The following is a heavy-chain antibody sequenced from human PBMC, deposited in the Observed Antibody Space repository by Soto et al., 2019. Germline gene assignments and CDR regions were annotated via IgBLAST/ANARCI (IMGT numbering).Heavy chain of an antibody. Sequence: GGSLRLSCAASGFTFSSYGMHWVRQAPGKGPEWVAVISYDGSNKYYADSVKGRFTISRDNSKNTLYLQMSSLRAEDTAVYYCVNDGSSGWPYYYGLDVWGQGTTVTVSS. CDR2: ISYDGSNK. V-gene: IGHV3-30*18. CDR1: GFTFSSYG. D-gene: IGHD6-19*01. CDR3: VNDGSSGWPYYYGLDV. J-gene: IGHJ6*02.